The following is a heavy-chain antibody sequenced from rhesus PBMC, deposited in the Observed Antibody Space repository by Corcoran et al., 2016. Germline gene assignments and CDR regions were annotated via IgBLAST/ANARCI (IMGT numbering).Heavy chain of an antibody. CDR2: ISYTGKTI. D-gene: IGHD2-21*01. CDR3: TSQYCTGSGCLYYGLDS. V-gene: IGHV3-136*01. J-gene: IGHJ6*01. CDR1: GFTFSSYA. Sequence: EVQLVESGGGLVQPGGSLRLSCAASGFTFSSYAMSWVRQAPGRGLAWVSYISYTGKTIYYADSVKGRFTISRDNAKNSLSLQMSSLRAEDTAVYYCTSQYCTGSGCLYYGLDSWGQGVVVTVSS.